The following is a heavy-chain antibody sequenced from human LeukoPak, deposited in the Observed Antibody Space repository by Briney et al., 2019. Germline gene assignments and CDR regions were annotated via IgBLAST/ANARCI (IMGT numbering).Heavy chain of an antibody. V-gene: IGHV3-74*01. D-gene: IGHD1-26*01. J-gene: IGHJ6*02. CDR2: INGAGTTT. Sequence: GGSLRLSCGASGYSFSSYWMHWVRQVPGKGLVWVSRINGAGTTTTYADSVKGRFTISRDNAKNTLSLEMDSLRVEDTAVYYCIRGVSGYYSYYAMDVWGQGTTGIVSS. CDR3: IRGVSGYYSYYAMDV. CDR1: GYSFSSYW.